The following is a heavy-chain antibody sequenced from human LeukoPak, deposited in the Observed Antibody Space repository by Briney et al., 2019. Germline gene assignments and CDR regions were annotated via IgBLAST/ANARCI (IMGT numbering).Heavy chain of an antibody. D-gene: IGHD6-19*01. V-gene: IGHV3-48*03. CDR3: ARDLAVAGLGVDY. Sequence: GGSLRLSCAASGFTFSSYEMNWVRQAPGKGLEWVSYISSSGSTIYYADSVKGRFTISRDNAKNSLYLQMNSLRAEDTAVYYCARDLAVAGLGVDYWGQGTLVTVSS. J-gene: IGHJ4*02. CDR1: GFTFSSYE. CDR2: ISSSGSTI.